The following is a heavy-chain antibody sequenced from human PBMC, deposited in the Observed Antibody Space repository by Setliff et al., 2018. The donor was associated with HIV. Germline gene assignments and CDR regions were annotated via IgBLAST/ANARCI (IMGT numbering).Heavy chain of an antibody. D-gene: IGHD1-1*01. J-gene: IGHJ4*03. V-gene: IGHV4-31*03. CDR3: ARVGVRNWNDDGIDY. CDR2: IYYIGNT. Sequence: SETLSLTCTVSGGSISGGGYYWSWIRQHPGKGLDWIGNIYYIGNTDYNPSLKSRVTISEDTSRNQFSLKLRSVTAADTALYYCARVGVRNWNDDGIDYWGQGTLVTVSS. CDR1: GGSISGGGYY.